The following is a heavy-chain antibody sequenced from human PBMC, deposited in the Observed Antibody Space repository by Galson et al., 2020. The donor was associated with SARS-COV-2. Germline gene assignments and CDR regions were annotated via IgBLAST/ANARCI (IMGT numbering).Heavy chain of an antibody. CDR1: GFTFSSYG. CDR3: AKVGFGYSYGHYRDV. V-gene: IGHV3-33*06. D-gene: IGHD5-18*01. CDR2: IWYDGSNK. Sequence: GGSLRLSCAASGFTFSSYGMHWVRQAPGKGLEWVAVIWYDGSNKYSADSVKGRFTISRDNSKNRLCQQMNSLRAGDTAVYYCAKVGFGYSYGHYRDVWGKGTTVTVSS. J-gene: IGHJ6*03.